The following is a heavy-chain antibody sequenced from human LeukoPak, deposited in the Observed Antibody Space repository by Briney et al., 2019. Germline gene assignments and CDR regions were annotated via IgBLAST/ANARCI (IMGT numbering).Heavy chain of an antibody. CDR3: ARDPGSIAVAGTGDY. CDR2: INPNSGGT. D-gene: IGHD6-19*01. Sequence: ASVKVSCKASGYTFTGYYMHWGRQAPGQGLEWMGWINPNSGGTNYAQKFQGRVTMTRDTSISTAYMELSRLRSDDTAVYYCARDPGSIAVAGTGDYWGQGTLVTVSS. J-gene: IGHJ4*02. CDR1: GYTFTGYY. V-gene: IGHV1-2*02.